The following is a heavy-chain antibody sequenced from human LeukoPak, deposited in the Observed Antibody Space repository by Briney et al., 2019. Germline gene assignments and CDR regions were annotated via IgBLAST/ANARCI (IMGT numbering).Heavy chain of an antibody. CDR2: INHGGST. Sequence: SETLSLTCAVYGGSFSGYYWSWIRQPPGKGLEWIGEINHGGSTNYNPSLKSRVTISVDTSKNQFSLKLSSVTAADTAVYYCARTYTYDIRSWYYYYYYYMDVWGKGTTVTISS. CDR3: ARTYTYDIRSWYYYYYYYMDV. V-gene: IGHV4-34*01. CDR1: GGSFSGYY. D-gene: IGHD3-9*01. J-gene: IGHJ6*03.